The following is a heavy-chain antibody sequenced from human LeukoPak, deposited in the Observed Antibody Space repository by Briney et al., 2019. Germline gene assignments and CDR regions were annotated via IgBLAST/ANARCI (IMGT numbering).Heavy chain of an antibody. CDR2: ISGSGGST. Sequence: GGSLRLSCAASGFTFRSYAMSWVRQAPGKGLEWVSAISGSGGSTYYADSVKGRFTISRDNSKNTLYLQMNSLRAEDTAVYYCAKDHSGYSSGYLDYWGQGTLVTVSS. V-gene: IGHV3-23*01. D-gene: IGHD6-19*01. J-gene: IGHJ4*02. CDR1: GFTFRSYA. CDR3: AKDHSGYSSGYLDY.